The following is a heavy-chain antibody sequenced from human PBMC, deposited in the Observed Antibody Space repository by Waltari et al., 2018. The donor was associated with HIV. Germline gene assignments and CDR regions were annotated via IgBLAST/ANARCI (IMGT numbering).Heavy chain of an antibody. CDR2: ISGYNGNT. Sequence: QVQLVQSGAEVKKPGASVKVSCKASGYTFSSDGVTWVRQAPGQGLEWVGWISGYNGNTKYAEKMQGRVTLTTDTSTSTADMELMSLRSDDTAVYYCARVSNGYNIYYYYGMDVWGQGTTVTVSS. D-gene: IGHD6-25*01. CDR1: GYTFSSDG. CDR3: ARVSNGYNIYYYYGMDV. V-gene: IGHV1-18*01. J-gene: IGHJ6*02.